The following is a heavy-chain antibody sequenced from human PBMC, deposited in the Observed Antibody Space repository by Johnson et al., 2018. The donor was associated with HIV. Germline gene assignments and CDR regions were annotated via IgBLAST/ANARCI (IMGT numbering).Heavy chain of an antibody. CDR3: ARDLSECGSWYRDVFDI. D-gene: IGHD6-13*01. V-gene: IGHV3-66*02. Sequence: MLLVESGGGVVRPGGSLRLSCAASGFTVSSNYMSWVRQGPGKGLEWVSVIYSGGSTYYADSVKGRFTLSRDNSKNTLYLQMNSLSAEDTAVYHCARDLSECGSWYRDVFDIWVQGTVVTVSS. CDR2: IYSGGST. CDR1: GFTVSSNY. J-gene: IGHJ3*02.